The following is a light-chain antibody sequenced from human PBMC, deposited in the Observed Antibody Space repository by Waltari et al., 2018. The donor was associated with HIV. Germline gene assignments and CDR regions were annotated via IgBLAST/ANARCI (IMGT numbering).Light chain of an antibody. Sequence: QSALTQPASVSGSPGQSITISCTGTSSDVGRYKLVSWYQQHPGKAPKLMIYEGSKRPSGVSNRFSGSKSGNTASLTISGLQAEDEADYYCCSYAGSSTSWVFGGGTKLTVL. CDR1: SSDVGRYKL. CDR3: CSYAGSSTSWV. V-gene: IGLV2-23*01. J-gene: IGLJ3*02. CDR2: EGS.